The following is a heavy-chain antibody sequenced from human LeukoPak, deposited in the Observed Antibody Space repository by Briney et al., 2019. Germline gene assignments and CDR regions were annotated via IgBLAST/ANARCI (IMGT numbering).Heavy chain of an antibody. J-gene: IGHJ4*02. CDR1: GFTFSSYA. D-gene: IGHD3-10*01. CDR3: AKVYFGELAHFDY. CDR2: ISGSGGRT. Sequence: PGGSLRLSCAASGFTFSSYAMNWVRQAPGKGLEWVSIISGSGGRTYSADSVKGRFTISRDNSKNTLYLQMNSLRAEDTAVYYCAKVYFGELAHFDYWGQGTLVTVSS. V-gene: IGHV3-23*01.